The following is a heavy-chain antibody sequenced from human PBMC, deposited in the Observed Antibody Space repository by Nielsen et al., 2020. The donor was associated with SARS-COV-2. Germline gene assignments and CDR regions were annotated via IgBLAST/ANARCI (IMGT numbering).Heavy chain of an antibody. CDR2: ISSSGSTI. CDR3: ARGDTYYYDSSGYYPCYFDY. D-gene: IGHD3-22*01. J-gene: IGHJ4*02. Sequence: GGSLRLSCAASGFTFSSYEMNWVRQAPGKGLEWVSYISSSGSTIYYADSVKGRFTISRDNAKNSLYLQMNSLRAEDTAVYYCARGDTYYYDSSGYYPCYFDYWGQGTLVTVSS. CDR1: GFTFSSYE. V-gene: IGHV3-48*03.